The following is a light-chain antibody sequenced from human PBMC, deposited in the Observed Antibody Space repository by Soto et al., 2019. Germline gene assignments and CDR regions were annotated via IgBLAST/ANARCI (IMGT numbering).Light chain of an antibody. Sequence: QSALTQPASVSGSPGQSITISCTGSGSDVGAYNYVSWYQQHPDKAPKLLIFEVTNRPSGVSDRFSGSKSGNTASLTISSLQAEDEADYSCSSYTSSSTPVVLGGGTKLTVL. CDR2: EVT. V-gene: IGLV2-14*01. J-gene: IGLJ2*01. CDR1: GSDVGAYNY. CDR3: SSYTSSSTPVV.